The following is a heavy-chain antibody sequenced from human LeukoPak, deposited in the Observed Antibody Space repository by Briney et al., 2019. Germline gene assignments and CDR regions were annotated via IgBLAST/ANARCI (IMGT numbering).Heavy chain of an antibody. D-gene: IGHD6-13*01. V-gene: IGHV3-74*01. Sequence: PGGSLRLSCAASGFTLSSYWMHWVRQAPGKGLVWVTRINVDGSTTNYAESAKGRFTISRDNAKNTVYLQMNSLRVEDTAVYYCTRDRQQLVFDNWGRGTLVTVSS. CDR2: INVDGSTT. CDR3: TRDRQQLVFDN. J-gene: IGHJ4*02. CDR1: GFTLSSYW.